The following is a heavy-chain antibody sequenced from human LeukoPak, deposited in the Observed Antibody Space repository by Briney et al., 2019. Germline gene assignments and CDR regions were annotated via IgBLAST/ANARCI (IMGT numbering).Heavy chain of an antibody. Sequence: SETLSLTCTVSGGSISSYYWSWIRQPPGKGLEWIGYIYYSGSTNYNPSLKSRVTISVDTSKNQFSLKLSSVTAADTAVYYCARVPQWLNAFDIWGRGTMVTVSS. V-gene: IGHV4-59*01. CDR3: ARVPQWLNAFDI. D-gene: IGHD6-19*01. CDR1: GGSISSYY. CDR2: IYYSGST. J-gene: IGHJ3*02.